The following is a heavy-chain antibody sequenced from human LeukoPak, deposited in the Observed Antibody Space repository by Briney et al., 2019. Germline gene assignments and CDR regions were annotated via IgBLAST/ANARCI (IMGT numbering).Heavy chain of an antibody. Sequence: GGSLRLSCAASGFTFSSYWMSWVRQAPGKGLEWVANIKQDGSEKYYVDSVKGRFTISRDNAKNSLYLQMNSLRAEDTAVYYCARDLTPNDFWSGYYPYYFDYWGQGTLVTVSS. D-gene: IGHD3-3*01. J-gene: IGHJ4*02. CDR3: ARDLTPNDFWSGYYPYYFDY. V-gene: IGHV3-7*01. CDR1: GFTFSSYW. CDR2: IKQDGSEK.